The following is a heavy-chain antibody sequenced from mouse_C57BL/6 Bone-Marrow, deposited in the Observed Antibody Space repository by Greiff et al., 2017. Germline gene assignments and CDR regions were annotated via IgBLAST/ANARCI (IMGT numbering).Heavy chain of an antibody. CDR1: GFSLTSYG. J-gene: IGHJ4*01. CDR2: IWRGGST. CDR3: AKRGIYYGNYDAMDY. D-gene: IGHD2-1*01. Sequence: VKLMESGPGLVQPSQSLSITCTVSGFSLTSYGVHWVRQSPGKGLEWLGVIWRGGSTDYNAAFMSRLSITKDNSKSQVFFKMNSLQADDTAIYYCAKRGIYYGNYDAMDYWGQGTSVTVSS. V-gene: IGHV2-5*01.